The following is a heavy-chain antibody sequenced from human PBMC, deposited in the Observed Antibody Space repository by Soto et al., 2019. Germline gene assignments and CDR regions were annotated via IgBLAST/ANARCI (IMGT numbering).Heavy chain of an antibody. J-gene: IGHJ3*02. D-gene: IGHD2-15*01. Sequence: QVQLVQSGTEIKNPGSSVRVSCTISGATFKNSAIEWVQQAPGQGLEWMGGIIPALRTTNYAQTLQGRISITADESTNTAYLDLNSLTSADTAVYYCASPRPPRVVFAFEIWGQGTLVTVSS. CDR3: ASPRPPRVVFAFEI. CDR2: IIPALRTT. V-gene: IGHV1-69*01. CDR1: GATFKNSA.